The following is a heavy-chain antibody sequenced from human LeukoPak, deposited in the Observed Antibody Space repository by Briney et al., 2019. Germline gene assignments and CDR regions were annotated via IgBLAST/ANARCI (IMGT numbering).Heavy chain of an antibody. J-gene: IGHJ4*02. CDR1: GFTFSSYG. V-gene: IGHV3-30*18. D-gene: IGHD5-18*01. Sequence: PGGSLRLSCAASGFTFSSYGMHWVRQAPGKGLEWVAVVSYDGSNKYYADSVKGRFTISRDNSKNTLYLQMNSLRAEDTAVYYCAKEKYSLDYWGQGTLVTVSS. CDR2: VSYDGSNK. CDR3: AKEKYSLDY.